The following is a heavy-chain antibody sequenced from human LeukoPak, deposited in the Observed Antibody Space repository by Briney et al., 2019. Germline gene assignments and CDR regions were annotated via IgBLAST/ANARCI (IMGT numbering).Heavy chain of an antibody. D-gene: IGHD5-12*01. J-gene: IGHJ4*02. CDR1: GFTFGSYA. CDR3: AKDLGYSGYFGY. V-gene: IGHV3-23*01. Sequence: GGSLRLSCAASGFTFGSYAMSWVRQAPGKGLEWVSAISGSGGSTYYADSVKGRFTISRDNSKNTLYLQMNSLRAEDTAVYYCAKDLGYSGYFGYWGQGTLVTVSS. CDR2: ISGSGGST.